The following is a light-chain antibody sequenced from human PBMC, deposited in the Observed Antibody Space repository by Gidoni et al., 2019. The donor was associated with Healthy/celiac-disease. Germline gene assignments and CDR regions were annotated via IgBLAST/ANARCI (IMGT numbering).Light chain of an antibody. V-gene: IGKV4-1*01. CDR1: QSVLYSSTNKDF. Sequence: IVMTQSPDSLAVSLGERASINCKSSQSVLYSSTNKDFLAWYQQKPGQPPKLLIYWASSRGSGVPDRFSGSGSGTDFTLTITSVQAEDVAVYYCQQYYSTPRTFGQGTTLEIK. CDR3: QQYYSTPRT. CDR2: WAS. J-gene: IGKJ1*01.